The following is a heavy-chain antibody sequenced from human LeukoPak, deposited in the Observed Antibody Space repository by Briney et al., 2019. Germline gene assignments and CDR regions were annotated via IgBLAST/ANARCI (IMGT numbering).Heavy chain of an antibody. J-gene: IGHJ4*02. CDR3: ARDPTAMVDGLFDY. V-gene: IGHV3-30-3*01. D-gene: IGHD5-18*01. Sequence: SGGSLRLSCAASGSTFNNYAMHWVRQAPGKGLEWVAVISYDGSNKYYADSVKGRFTISRDNFKNTLYLHMNSLRAEDTAVYYCARDPTAMVDGLFDYWGQGTLVTVSS. CDR1: GSTFNNYA. CDR2: ISYDGSNK.